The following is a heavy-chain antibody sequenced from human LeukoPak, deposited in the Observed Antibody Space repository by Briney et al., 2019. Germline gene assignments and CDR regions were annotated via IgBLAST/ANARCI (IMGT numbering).Heavy chain of an antibody. D-gene: IGHD7-27*01. Sequence: GGSLRLSCAASGFTFSSYGMSWVRQAPGKGLEWVSSITGSGTNTYDADFVKGRFTISRDNSKNTHFLQMNSLRAEDTAVYYCAKTGPYYFDYWGQGILVTVSS. J-gene: IGHJ4*02. V-gene: IGHV3-23*01. CDR1: GFTFSSYG. CDR2: ITGSGTNT. CDR3: AKTGPYYFDY.